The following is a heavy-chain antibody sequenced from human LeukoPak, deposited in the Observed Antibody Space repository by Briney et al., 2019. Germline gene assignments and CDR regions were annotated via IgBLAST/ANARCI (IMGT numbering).Heavy chain of an antibody. CDR3: ARQSRDGSKTRGYYFDY. D-gene: IGHD3-10*01. CDR2: IYPADSDT. Sequence: GESLKISCKSSGYNFSSYWIGWVRQMPGNGLESMGIIYPADSDTTYSPSFQGQVTISVDKSISTVYLQWSSLKASDTAMYYCARQSRDGSKTRGYYFDYWGQGTLVTVSS. J-gene: IGHJ4*02. CDR1: GYNFSSYW. V-gene: IGHV5-51*01.